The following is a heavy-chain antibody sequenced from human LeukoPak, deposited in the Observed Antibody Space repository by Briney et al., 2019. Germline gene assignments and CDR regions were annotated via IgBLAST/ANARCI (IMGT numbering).Heavy chain of an antibody. D-gene: IGHD1-1*01. V-gene: IGHV3-11*03. CDR3: AGNLGRNNAWYNGGY. J-gene: IGHJ4*02. CDR2: ISSSSSYT. Sequence: GGSLRLSCAASGFTFSDYYMTWIRQTPGKGLEWVSYISSSSSYTNYADSVKGRFTISRDNAKNSLFLQMDSLRAEDTAVYYCAGNLGRNNAWYNGGYWGQGTLVTVSS. CDR1: GFTFSDYY.